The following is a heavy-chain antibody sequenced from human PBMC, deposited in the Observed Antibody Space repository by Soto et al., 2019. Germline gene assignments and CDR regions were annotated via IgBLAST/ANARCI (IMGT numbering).Heavy chain of an antibody. D-gene: IGHD6-13*01. Sequence: SETLSLTCTVSGGSISSSSYYWGWIRQPPGKGLEWIGSIYYSGSTYYNPSLKSRVTISVDTSKNQFSLKLSSVTAADTAVYYCARPWGIAAAGTWSLGLFDPWGQGTLVTVSS. V-gene: IGHV4-39*01. J-gene: IGHJ5*02. CDR3: ARPWGIAAAGTWSLGLFDP. CDR2: IYYSGST. CDR1: GGSISSSSYY.